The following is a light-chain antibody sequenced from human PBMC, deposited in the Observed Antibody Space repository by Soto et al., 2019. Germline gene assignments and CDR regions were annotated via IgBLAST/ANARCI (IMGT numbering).Light chain of an antibody. CDR2: ATS. CDR1: QSINGN. CDR3: QQYNNWYS. V-gene: IGKV3-15*01. Sequence: EIVMTHSPATLSVSPGERATLSCRASQSINGNLAWYQRKPGQAPRLLMYATSVRATGIPARFSGSGSGTEYTLTISSLQSEDFAVFYCQQYNNWYSFGQGTKLEIK. J-gene: IGKJ2*03.